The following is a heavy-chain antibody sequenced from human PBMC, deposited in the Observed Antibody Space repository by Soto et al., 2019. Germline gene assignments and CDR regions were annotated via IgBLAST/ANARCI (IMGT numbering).Heavy chain of an antibody. Sequence: ASVKVSCKASGYTFTGYFMHWVRQTPGQGLEWMGWINPYSGGADYAQSFQGRVTMTRDTSISTVYMELSRLRFDDTAVYYCARVIRGAYYNSPLDTWGQGTVVTVSS. CDR3: ARVIRGAYYNSPLDT. D-gene: IGHD3-10*01. J-gene: IGHJ5*02. V-gene: IGHV1-2*02. CDR1: GYTFTGYF. CDR2: INPYSGGA.